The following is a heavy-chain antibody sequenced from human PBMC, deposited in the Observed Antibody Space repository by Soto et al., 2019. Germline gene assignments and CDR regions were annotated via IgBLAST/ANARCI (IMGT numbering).Heavy chain of an antibody. V-gene: IGHV3-30-3*01. CDR2: VSFDGSNK. CDR3: ARDQTGITTAGGGRIDR. Sequence: QVQLVESGGGVVQPGRSLRLSCAASGFTFSTHAMHWVRQAPGKGLECVAIVSFDGSNKYYADSVKGRFTISXXXXKXXXXXXXSGLTPEDTAFYYCARDQTGITTAGGGRIDRWGQGTLVTVSS. D-gene: IGHD6-13*01. J-gene: IGHJ5*02. CDR1: GFTFSTHA.